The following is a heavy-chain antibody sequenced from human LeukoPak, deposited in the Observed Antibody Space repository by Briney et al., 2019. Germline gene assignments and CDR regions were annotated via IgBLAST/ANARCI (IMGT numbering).Heavy chain of an antibody. V-gene: IGHV3-7*01. J-gene: IGHJ4*02. CDR2: IKQDGSEK. Sequence: SGGSLRLSCAASGFTFSTYWMGWVRQAPGKGLEWVANIKQDGSEKYYVDSVKGRFTISRDNAKNSLYLQMNSLRAEDTAVYYCASDYGGDSGPGYWGQGTLVTVSS. CDR1: GFTFSTYW. D-gene: IGHD4-23*01. CDR3: ASDYGGDSGPGY.